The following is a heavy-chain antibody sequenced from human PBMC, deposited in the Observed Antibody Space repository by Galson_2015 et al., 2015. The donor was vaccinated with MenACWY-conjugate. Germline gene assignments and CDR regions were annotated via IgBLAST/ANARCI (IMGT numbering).Heavy chain of an antibody. Sequence: SLRLSCAASGFTFRNYWMTWVRQAPGKGLEWVASIKKDGSEKYYVDSVKGRVTISRDNAKNSLYLEMNSLRVEDTAVYSCARGHYGMDVWGQGTTVT. J-gene: IGHJ6*02. CDR2: IKKDGSEK. CDR1: GFTFRNYW. V-gene: IGHV3-7*03. CDR3: ARGHYGMDV.